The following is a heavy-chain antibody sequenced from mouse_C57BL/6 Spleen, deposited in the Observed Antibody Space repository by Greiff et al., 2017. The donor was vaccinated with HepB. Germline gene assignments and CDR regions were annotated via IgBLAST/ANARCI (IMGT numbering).Heavy chain of an antibody. CDR3: ARFYDYDGEGFAY. V-gene: IGHV1-64*01. CDR2: IHPNSGST. Sequence: QVQLKESGAELVKPGASVKLSCKASGYTFTSYWMHWVKQRPGQGLEWIGMIHPNSGSTNYNEKFKSKATLTVDKSSSTAYMQLSSLTSEDSAVYYCARFYDYDGEGFAYWGQGTLVTVSA. D-gene: IGHD2-4*01. J-gene: IGHJ3*01. CDR1: GYTFTSYW.